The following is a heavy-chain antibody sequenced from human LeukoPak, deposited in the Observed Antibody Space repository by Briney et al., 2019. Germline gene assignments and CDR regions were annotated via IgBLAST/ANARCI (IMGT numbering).Heavy chain of an antibody. J-gene: IGHJ4*02. CDR2: IQFDAVNR. CDR1: GFTFSTFG. D-gene: IGHD7-27*01. CDR3: AKSFSRPYLGYFAS. Sequence: GGCVRLSCAASGFTFSTFGMLWVRQAPGKAREWGAFIQFDAVNRQYALAVKRRFTISRDNSKSTLFIQINSQPAHDTAVHYCAKSFSRPYLGYFASWGQGTLVTVSS. V-gene: IGHV3-30*02.